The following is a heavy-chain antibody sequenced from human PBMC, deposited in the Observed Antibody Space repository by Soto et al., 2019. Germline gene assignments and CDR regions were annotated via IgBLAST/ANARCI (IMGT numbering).Heavy chain of an antibody. D-gene: IGHD3-22*01. Sequence: EVLLLESGGGVVQPGGSLRLSCAVSGFTFRNYGMSWVRQTPGKGLEWVSSISNTGDVIYYADSVKGRFTISRDNSKNALNLQMNSLRAEDTAVYYCAKDRMIVDPLGFDIWGQGTLVTVSS. CDR3: AKDRMIVDPLGFDI. CDR2: ISNTGDVI. V-gene: IGHV3-23*01. J-gene: IGHJ3*02. CDR1: GFTFRNYG.